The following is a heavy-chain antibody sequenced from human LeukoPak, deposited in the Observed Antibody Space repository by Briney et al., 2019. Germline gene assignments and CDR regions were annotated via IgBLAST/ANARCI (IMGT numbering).Heavy chain of an antibody. CDR1: SGSHNIYY. CDR2: IYYTGGET. J-gene: IGHJ3*02. Sequence: SDTLSLICTVSSGSHNIYYGRWIPQPPGKALEWIGYIYYTGGETNYNPSLKHRLNNSVDTSRNQFSRMVTSETAAHTAVYYCTSLPGGTAAFDIWAQGTMVAVSS. CDR3: TSLPGGTAAFDI. D-gene: IGHD1-14*01. V-gene: IGHV4-59*08.